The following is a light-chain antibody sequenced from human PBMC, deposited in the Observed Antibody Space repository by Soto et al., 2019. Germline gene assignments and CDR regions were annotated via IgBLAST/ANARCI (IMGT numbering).Light chain of an antibody. J-gene: IGKJ1*01. CDR3: QQYNNWPPWT. V-gene: IGKV3-15*01. Sequence: EIVLTQSPATLSLSPGERATLSCRASENVRTFVDWYQQKPGQAPRPLIYGASTRATDIPARFSGTGSGTEFTLTISSLQSEDFAAYYCQQYNNWPPWTFGQGTKVDIK. CDR1: ENVRTF. CDR2: GAS.